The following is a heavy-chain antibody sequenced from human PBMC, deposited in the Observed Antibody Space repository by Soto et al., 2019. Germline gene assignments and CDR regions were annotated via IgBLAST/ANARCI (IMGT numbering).Heavy chain of an antibody. CDR1: EDSFNTYW. Sequence: GESLKISCKGSEDSFNTYWIAWVLQMPWRGLEWMGITHPGDSETRYSPSFEGQVTISADKSSSTAYLQCSSLKASDTAMYYCARHGREGHDQGCGMEVWGQGTTVTVS. CDR2: THPGDSET. CDR3: ARHGREGHDQGCGMEV. J-gene: IGHJ6*02. D-gene: IGHD5-12*01. V-gene: IGHV5-51*01.